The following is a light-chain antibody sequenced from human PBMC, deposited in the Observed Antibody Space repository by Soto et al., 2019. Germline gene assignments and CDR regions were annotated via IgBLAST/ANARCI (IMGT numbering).Light chain of an antibody. CDR3: QQYDSYRM. V-gene: IGKV1-5*01. CDR1: QNVTTW. J-gene: IGKJ1*01. CDR2: DVS. Sequence: DIQMTQSPSTLSASVGDRVTITCRASQNVTTWLAWYQHKPGKAPKLLLYDVSNLESGVPSRFSGSGSGTEFTLTISSLQSDDFATYFCQQYDSYRMFGQGTKVEIK.